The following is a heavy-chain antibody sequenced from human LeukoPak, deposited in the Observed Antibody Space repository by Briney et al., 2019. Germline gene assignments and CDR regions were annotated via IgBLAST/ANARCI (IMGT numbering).Heavy chain of an antibody. CDR2: ISAYNGNT. Sequence: ASVKVPCKASGYTFTSYGISWVRQAPGQGLEWMGWISAYNGNTNYAQKLQGRVTMTTDTSTSTAYMELRSLRSDDTAVYYCARDLRGSKLPSKYNWFDPWGQGTLVTVSS. CDR3: ARDLRGSKLPSKYNWFDP. V-gene: IGHV1-18*01. D-gene: IGHD3-3*01. J-gene: IGHJ5*02. CDR1: GYTFTSYG.